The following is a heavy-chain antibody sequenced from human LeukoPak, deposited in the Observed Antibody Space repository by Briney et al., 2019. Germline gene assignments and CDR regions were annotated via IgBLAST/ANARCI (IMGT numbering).Heavy chain of an antibody. J-gene: IGHJ4*02. Sequence: PGGSLRLSCAASGFTFSSYAMSWVRQAPGKGLEWVSAISGSGGSTYYADSVKGRFTISRDNSKNTLYLQMNSLRAEDTAVCYCARESESYDSSGSTFGYWGQGTLVTVSS. CDR2: ISGSGGST. D-gene: IGHD3-22*01. CDR1: GFTFSSYA. V-gene: IGHV3-23*01. CDR3: ARESESYDSSGSTFGY.